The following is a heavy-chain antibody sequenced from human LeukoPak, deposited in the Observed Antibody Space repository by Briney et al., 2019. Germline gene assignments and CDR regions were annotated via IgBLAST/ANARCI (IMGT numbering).Heavy chain of an antibody. J-gene: IGHJ5*02. CDR1: GYTFTSYG. V-gene: IGHV1-18*01. CDR3: ARDFGGSYTGGGWFDP. D-gene: IGHD1-26*01. CDR2: ISAYNGNT. Sequence: ASVKVSCKASGYTFTSYGISWVRQAPGQGLEWMGWISAYNGNTNYAQKLQGRVTMTTDTSTSTAYMELRSLRSDDTAVYYCARDFGGSYTGGGWFDPWGQGTLVTVSS.